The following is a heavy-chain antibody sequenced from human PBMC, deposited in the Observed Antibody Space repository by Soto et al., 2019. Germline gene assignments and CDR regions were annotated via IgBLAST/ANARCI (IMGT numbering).Heavy chain of an antibody. D-gene: IGHD3-22*01. Sequence: QVQLVQSGAEVKKPGSSVKVSCKASGGTFSSYAISWVRQAPGQGLEWMGGIIPIFGTANYAQKCQGRVTITADESTSTAYMELSSLRSEDTAVYYCARGSYYYDSSGYHWFDPWGQGTLVTVSS. CDR2: IIPIFGTA. CDR3: ARGSYYYDSSGYHWFDP. J-gene: IGHJ5*02. CDR1: GGTFSSYA. V-gene: IGHV1-69*01.